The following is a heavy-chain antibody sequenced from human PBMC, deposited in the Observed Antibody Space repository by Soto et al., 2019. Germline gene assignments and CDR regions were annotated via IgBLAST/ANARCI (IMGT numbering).Heavy chain of an antibody. D-gene: IGHD3-16*02. CDR1: GFTFSSYS. CDR2: ISSSSSYI. V-gene: IGHV3-21*01. CDR3: ARFRHDYIWGSYRYNDY. J-gene: IGHJ4*02. Sequence: GGSLRLSCAASGFTFSSYSMNWVRQAPGKGLEWVSSISSSSSYIYYADSVKGRFTISRDNAKNSLYLQMNSLRAEDTAVYYCARFRHDYIWGSYRYNDYWGQGTLVTVSS.